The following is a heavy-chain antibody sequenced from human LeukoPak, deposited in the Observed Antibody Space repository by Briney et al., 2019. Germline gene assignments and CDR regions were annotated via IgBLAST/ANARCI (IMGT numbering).Heavy chain of an antibody. V-gene: IGHV3-48*02. CDR2: ITSSSNVI. CDR3: VRDSPMAIFDY. D-gene: IGHD5-24*01. CDR1: GFTFSSCN. Sequence: GGSLRLSCAASGFTFSSCNMNWVRQGPGKGLERVSYITSSSNVIYYADTVKGRFTISRDNAKNSLFLQTNSLRDEDTAVYYCVRDSPMAIFDYWGQGALVTVSS. J-gene: IGHJ4*02.